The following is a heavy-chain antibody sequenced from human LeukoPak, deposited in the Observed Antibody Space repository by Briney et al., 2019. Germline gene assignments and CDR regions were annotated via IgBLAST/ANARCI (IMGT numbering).Heavy chain of an antibody. D-gene: IGHD3-3*01. CDR3: AKAYYDFWSGYSTTFYMDV. Sequence: GGSLRLSCAASGFTFDDYGMSWVRQAPGKGLEWVSLISWDGGSTYYADSVKGRFTISRDNSKNSLYLQMNSLRAEDTALYYCAKAYYDFWSGYSTTFYMDVWGKGTTVTVSS. J-gene: IGHJ6*03. CDR1: GFTFDDYG. V-gene: IGHV3-43D*03. CDR2: ISWDGGST.